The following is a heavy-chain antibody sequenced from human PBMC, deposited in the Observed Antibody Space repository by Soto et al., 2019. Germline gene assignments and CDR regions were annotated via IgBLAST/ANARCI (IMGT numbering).Heavy chain of an antibody. Sequence: SETLSLTCSVSSGSVATGGGFYWAWIRQHPGKGLEWIGHVHSSGSTYYNPSLKSRVTISVDTSKNQFSLKLSSVTAADTAVYYCARAGRGGPPAIQPKRGYSGYDLSYWGQGTLVTVSS. V-gene: IGHV4-30-4*08. CDR3: ARAGRGGPPAIQPKRGYSGYDLSY. CDR1: SGSVATGGGFY. CDR2: VHSSGST. D-gene: IGHD5-12*01. J-gene: IGHJ4*02.